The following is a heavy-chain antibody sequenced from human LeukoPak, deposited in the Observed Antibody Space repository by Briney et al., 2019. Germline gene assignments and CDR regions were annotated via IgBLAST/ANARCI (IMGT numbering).Heavy chain of an antibody. CDR1: GFTFSTYS. V-gene: IGHV3-21*01. J-gene: IGHJ4*02. Sequence: GGSLRLSCAASGFTFSTYSMNWVRQAPGKGLEWVSSISSGSSYIYYADSVKGRFTISRDNAKNSLYLQMNSLRAEDTAVYYYARDLYCSGGSCAGYFDYWGQGTLVTVSS. CDR2: ISSGSSYI. D-gene: IGHD2-15*01. CDR3: ARDLYCSGGSCAGYFDY.